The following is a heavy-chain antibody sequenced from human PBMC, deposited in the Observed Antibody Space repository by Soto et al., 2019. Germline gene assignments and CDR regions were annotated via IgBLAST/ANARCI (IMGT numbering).Heavy chain of an antibody. CDR3: ARSQGSSTSLEIYYYYYYGMDV. J-gene: IGHJ6*02. Sequence: QVQLVQSGAEVKKPGSSVKVSCKASGGTFSSYAISWVRQAPGQGLEWMGGIIPIPGTANYAQKFQGRVTITADESTSTADMELSSLRSEDTAVYYCARSQGSSTSLEIYYYYYYGMDVGGQGTTVTVSS. CDR1: GGTFSSYA. V-gene: IGHV1-69*01. CDR2: IIPIPGTA. D-gene: IGHD2-2*01.